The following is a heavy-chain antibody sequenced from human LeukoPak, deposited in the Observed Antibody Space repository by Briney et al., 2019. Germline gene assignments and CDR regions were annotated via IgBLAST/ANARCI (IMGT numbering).Heavy chain of an antibody. J-gene: IGHJ4*02. CDR3: ARDPPIGYCSGGGRYSND. CDR1: GFIFSDYY. CDR2: ISKSGNTI. Sequence: GGSLRLSRAASGFIFSDYYMSWIRQAPGKGLEWVSYISKSGNTIYYADSVKGRFTISRDNAKNSLFLQMNSLRAEDTAVYYCARDPPIGYCSGGGRYSNDWGQGTLVTVSS. V-gene: IGHV3-11*01. D-gene: IGHD2-15*01.